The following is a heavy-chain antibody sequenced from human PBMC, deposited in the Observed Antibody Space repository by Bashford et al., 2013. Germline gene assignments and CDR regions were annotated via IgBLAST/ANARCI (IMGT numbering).Heavy chain of an antibody. Sequence: ASVKVXFCKASGYTFTDYYIHWVRQAPGRGLEWVGWIHPSSGGLNYAQKFQGRVTMARDTSINTAYMELSGLKSDDTAIYYCARSLKIRGVTPLESWGQGTLVTVSS. CDR3: ARSLKIRGVTPLES. CDR1: GYTFTDYY. V-gene: IGHV1-2*02. J-gene: IGHJ4*02. CDR2: IHPSSGGL. D-gene: IGHD3-10*01.